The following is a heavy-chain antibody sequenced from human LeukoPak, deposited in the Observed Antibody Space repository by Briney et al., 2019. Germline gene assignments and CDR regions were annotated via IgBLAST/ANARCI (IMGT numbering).Heavy chain of an antibody. CDR1: GGSISSSIYY. Sequence: SETLSLTCTVSGGSISSSIYYWGWIRQPPGKGLEWIGSIYYSGSTYYNPSLKSRVTISVDTSKNQFSLKLSSVTAADTAVYYCARHVDVARDVSTSRFDPWGQGTLVTVSS. CDR3: ARHVDVARDVSTSRFDP. V-gene: IGHV4-39*01. CDR2: IYYSGST. D-gene: IGHD2-2*01. J-gene: IGHJ5*02.